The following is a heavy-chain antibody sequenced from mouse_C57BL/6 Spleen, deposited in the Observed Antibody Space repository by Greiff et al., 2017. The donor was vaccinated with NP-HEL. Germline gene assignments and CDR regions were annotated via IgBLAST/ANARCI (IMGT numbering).Heavy chain of an antibody. CDR3: ARQGLLRFDY. J-gene: IGHJ2*01. Sequence: VKLQESGAELARPGASVKLSCKASGYTFTSYGISWVKQRTGQGLEWIGEIYPRSGNTYYNEKFKGKATLTADKSSSTAYMELRSLTSEDSAVYFCARQGLLRFDYWGQGTTLTVSS. D-gene: IGHD1-1*01. CDR2: IYPRSGNT. CDR1: GYTFTSYG. V-gene: IGHV1-81*01.